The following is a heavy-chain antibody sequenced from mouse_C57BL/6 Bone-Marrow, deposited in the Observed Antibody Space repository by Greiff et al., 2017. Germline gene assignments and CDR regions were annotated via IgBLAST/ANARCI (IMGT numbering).Heavy chain of an antibody. Sequence: VQLQQSGPELVKPGASVKISCKASGYSFTGYYMNWVKQSPEKSLEWIGEINPSTGGTTYNQKFKAKATLTVDKSSSTAYMQLKSLTSEDSAVYYCARLGSHYGGYWGQGTLVTVSA. V-gene: IGHV1-42*01. CDR1: GYSFTGYY. D-gene: IGHD1-1*02. CDR2: INPSTGGT. J-gene: IGHJ3*02. CDR3: ARLGSHYGGY.